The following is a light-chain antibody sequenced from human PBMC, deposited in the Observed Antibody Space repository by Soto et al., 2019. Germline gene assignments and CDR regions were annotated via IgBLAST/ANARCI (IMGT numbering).Light chain of an antibody. V-gene: IGLV1-40*01. J-gene: IGLJ1*01. CDR3: QSYDSSRSGSGG. CDR1: SSNIGAGYD. CDR2: ANT. Sequence: QLVLTQPPSVSGDPVQRGTMSCTGSSSNIGAGYDLHWYQKVPGTAPKLLIYANTNRPSGVHDRCSGSQAGTSASLAITGIQAEDEAYYYCQSYDSSRSGSGGFGTGTKRTF.